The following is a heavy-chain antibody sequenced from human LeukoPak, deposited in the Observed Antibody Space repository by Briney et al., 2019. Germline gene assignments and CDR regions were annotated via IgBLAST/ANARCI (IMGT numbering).Heavy chain of an antibody. V-gene: IGHV3-23*01. CDR2: ISGSGGST. J-gene: IGHJ5*02. D-gene: IGHD2-15*01. CDR3: AKDYSYGHRGLDWFDP. Sequence: QTGGSLRLSCAASGFTFSSYGMSWVRQAPGKGLEWVSAISGSGGSTYYAESVKGRFTISRDNSKNTLYLQVNSLRAEDTAVYYCAKDYSYGHRGLDWFDPWGQGTLVTVSS. CDR1: GFTFSSYG.